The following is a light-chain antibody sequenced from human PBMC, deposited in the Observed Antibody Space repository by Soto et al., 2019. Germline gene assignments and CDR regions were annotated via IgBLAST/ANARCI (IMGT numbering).Light chain of an antibody. CDR3: QQYNNWPIT. Sequence: EIVLTYSPGTLSFSPVDSATLSCRASQSVSGDLAWYHHKPGQAPRLLIYDASTRALDTPARFAGSGSGTEFTLTISSLQSEDFAVYFCQQYNNWPITFGQGTRLEIK. J-gene: IGKJ5*01. CDR1: QSVSGD. V-gene: IGKV3-15*01. CDR2: DAS.